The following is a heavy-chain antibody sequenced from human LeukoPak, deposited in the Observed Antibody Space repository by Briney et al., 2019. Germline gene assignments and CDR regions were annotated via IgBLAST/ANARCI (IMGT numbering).Heavy chain of an antibody. CDR3: TRAQTPGGRCFDFDY. J-gene: IGHJ4*02. CDR2: INPKSGGT. D-gene: IGHD3-16*01. V-gene: IGHV1-2*02. CDR1: GYTFTGYY. Sequence: ASVKVSCKSSGYTFTGYYMHWVRQAPGQGLEWMGWINPKSGGTKYAQKFQGRVTMTRDTSISTAYMELTSDDTALYYCTRAQTPGGRCFDFDYWGQGTLVTVSS.